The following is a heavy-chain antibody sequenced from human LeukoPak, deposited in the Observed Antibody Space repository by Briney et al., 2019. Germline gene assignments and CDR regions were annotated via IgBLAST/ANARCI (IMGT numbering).Heavy chain of an antibody. CDR3: VRDGGISGYDLLDY. V-gene: IGHV3-7*01. CDR1: GFTFSNYW. D-gene: IGHD5-12*01. Sequence: GGSLRLSCAASGFTFSNYWMTWVRQAPGKGLEWVAHINQDGSKEYYMDSVKARFTISRDNAKNSLSLQMNSLRAEDTAVYYCVRDGGISGYDLLDYWGQGTLVTVSS. CDR2: INQDGSKE. J-gene: IGHJ4*02.